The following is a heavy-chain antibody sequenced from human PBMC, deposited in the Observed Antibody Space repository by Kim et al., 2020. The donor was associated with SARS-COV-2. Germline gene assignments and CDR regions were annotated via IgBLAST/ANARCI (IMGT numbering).Heavy chain of an antibody. CDR2: ISCDGTNT. CDR3: AGGRMYHYGGSTFNAYF. CDR1: GFTFSNYW. V-gene: IGHV3-74*03. D-gene: IGHD3-10*01. J-gene: IGHJ1*01. Sequence: GGSLRLSCAPSGFTFSNYWMHWVRQAPGKGLAWVSSISCDGTNTKYADSVKGRFTISRDNAKDTLFLQMSRLGVADTAVYFCAGGRMYHYGGSTFNAYF.